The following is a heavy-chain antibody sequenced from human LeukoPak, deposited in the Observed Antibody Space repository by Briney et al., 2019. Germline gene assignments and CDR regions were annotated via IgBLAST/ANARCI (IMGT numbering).Heavy chain of an antibody. D-gene: IGHD6-19*01. CDR1: VDSISNSNYY. CDR3: ARLRWLGVAGTGWWFDP. Sequence: PSETLSLTCSVSVDSISNSNYYWSWIRQPPGKGLEWIGSIFHSGTTYYNSSLKSRLTVSVDTSKNHFSLKLSSATAADTAFYYCARLRWLGVAGTGWWFDPWGQGTLVTVSS. V-gene: IGHV4-39*02. CDR2: IFHSGTT. J-gene: IGHJ5*02.